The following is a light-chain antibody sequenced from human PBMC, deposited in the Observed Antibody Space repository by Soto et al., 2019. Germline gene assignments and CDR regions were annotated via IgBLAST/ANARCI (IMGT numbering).Light chain of an antibody. V-gene: IGKV3-11*01. CDR1: QSVSSY. CDR2: DAS. CDR3: QQRSNWPRT. Sequence: EIVLTQCPATLSLSPGDTATLSCRASQSVSSYLAWYQQKPGQAPRLLIYDASNRATGIPARFSGSGSGTDFTLTIGSLEPEDFAVYYCQQRSNWPRTFGQGTKVEIK. J-gene: IGKJ2*01.